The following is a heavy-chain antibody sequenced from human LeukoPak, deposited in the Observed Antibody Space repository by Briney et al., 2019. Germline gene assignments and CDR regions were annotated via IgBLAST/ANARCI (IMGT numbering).Heavy chain of an antibody. Sequence: PGGSLRLSCAASGFTFDDYAMHWVRQAPGKGLEWVSLISGDGGSTYYADSVKGGFTISKDNRKTSLFLHMNSLRTEGTALYYCAKDIQPPMVYCSGGSCYSGGFDYWGQGTLVTVSS. J-gene: IGHJ4*02. CDR3: AKDIQPPMVYCSGGSCYSGGFDY. D-gene: IGHD2-15*01. CDR1: GFTFDDYA. V-gene: IGHV3-43*02. CDR2: ISGDGGST.